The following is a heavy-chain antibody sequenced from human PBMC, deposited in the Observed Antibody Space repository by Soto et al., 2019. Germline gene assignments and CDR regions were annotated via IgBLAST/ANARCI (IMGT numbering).Heavy chain of an antibody. CDR2: IYSAGST. Sequence: PGGSLRLSCAASGFTVSNSYMSWVRQAPGKGLEWVSVIYSAGSTYYADSVKGRFTISRDNSKNTLYLQMNSLRAEDTAVYYCARVILDYDFWSGPIDYWGQGTLVTVSS. D-gene: IGHD3-3*01. CDR3: ARVILDYDFWSGPIDY. J-gene: IGHJ4*02. CDR1: GFTVSNSY. V-gene: IGHV3-66*01.